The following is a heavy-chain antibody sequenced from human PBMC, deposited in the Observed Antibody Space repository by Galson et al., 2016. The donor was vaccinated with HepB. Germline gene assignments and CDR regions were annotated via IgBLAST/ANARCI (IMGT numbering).Heavy chain of an antibody. CDR2: ISSDGSNV. CDR3: SRDGATAPEGYYYGMDV. V-gene: IGHV3-30*03. D-gene: IGHD1-26*01. J-gene: IGHJ6*02. Sequence: SLRLSCAASGFTFNNYGMHWVRQAPGKGLEWVAVISSDGSNVYHVDSVKGRFTISSDNSKNTLYLQMSSLRPEDTAVYYCSRDGATAPEGYYYGMDVWGQGTTVTVSS. CDR1: GFTFNNYG.